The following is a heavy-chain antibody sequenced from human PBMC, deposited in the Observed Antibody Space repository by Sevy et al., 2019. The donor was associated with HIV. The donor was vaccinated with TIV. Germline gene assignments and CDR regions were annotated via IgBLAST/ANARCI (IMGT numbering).Heavy chain of an antibody. V-gene: IGHV3-30-3*01. D-gene: IGHD1-20*01. CDR3: AREGGYSINWSPFY. CDR1: GFTFSAHA. CDR2: LSYDGSTK. Sequence: GGSLRLSCAASGFTFSAHAMHWVRQGPGKGLEWVALLSYDGSTKYYADSVKRRFTISRDNSKNTLYLQMDSLRTEDTAVYYCAREGGYSINWSPFYWGQGTLVTVSS. J-gene: IGHJ4*02.